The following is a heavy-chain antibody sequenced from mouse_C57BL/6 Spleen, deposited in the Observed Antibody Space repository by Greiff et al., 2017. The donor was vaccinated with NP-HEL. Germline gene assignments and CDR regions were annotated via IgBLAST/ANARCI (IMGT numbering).Heavy chain of an antibody. CDR2: ISSGGSYT. D-gene: IGHD1-1*01. V-gene: IGHV5-6*01. CDR1: GFTFSSYG. J-gene: IGHJ1*03. Sequence: EVQVVESGGDLVKPGGSLKLSCAASGFTFSSYGMSWVRQTPDKRLEWVATISSGGSYTYYPDSVKGRFTISRDNAKNTLYLQMSSLKSEDTAMYYCARHITTVHWYFDVWGTGTTVTVSS. CDR3: ARHITTVHWYFDV.